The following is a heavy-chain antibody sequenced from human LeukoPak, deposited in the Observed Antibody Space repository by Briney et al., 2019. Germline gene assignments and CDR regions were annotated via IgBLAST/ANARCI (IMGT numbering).Heavy chain of an antibody. D-gene: IGHD6-19*01. V-gene: IGHV3-74*01. CDR2: INSDGSST. Sequence: GGSLRLSCAASGFTFSSYGMTWVRQAPGKGLEWVSRINSDGSSTSYADSVKGRFTISRDNAKNTLYLQMNSLRAEDTAVYYCARAVAGKIDYWGQGTLVTVSS. CDR3: ARAVAGKIDY. CDR1: GFTFSSYG. J-gene: IGHJ4*02.